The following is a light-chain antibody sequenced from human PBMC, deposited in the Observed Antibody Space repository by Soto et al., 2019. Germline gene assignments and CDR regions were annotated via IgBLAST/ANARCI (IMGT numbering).Light chain of an antibody. J-gene: IGKJ3*01. V-gene: IGKV1-27*01. CDR3: QKSDRAPFT. CDR1: QGISNY. CDR2: GAS. Sequence: DIQMTQSPSSLSAYLGDRVTITCRASQGISNYLAWYQQKPGRLPKLLLFGASTLQSGVPARFSGSGSGTLFTLTINGLLPEDVATYYCQKSDRAPFTFGPGTKVDIK.